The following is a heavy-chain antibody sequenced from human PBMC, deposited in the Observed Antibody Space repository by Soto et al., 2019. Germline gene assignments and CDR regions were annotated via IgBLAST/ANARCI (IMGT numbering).Heavy chain of an antibody. V-gene: IGHV4-39*01. CDR3: ARSSIEPRVFMYPFDS. CDR2: IYYSGRI. J-gene: IGHJ4*02. Sequence: SETLSLTCTVSGGSISSSNYWAWIRQPPGKGLEWIASIYYSGRIYYNPSLNSRVTISMDASKNQFSLDLASVTAADTAVYFCARSSIEPRVFMYPFDSWGQGTLVTVSS. CDR1: GGSISSSNY. D-gene: IGHD6-6*01.